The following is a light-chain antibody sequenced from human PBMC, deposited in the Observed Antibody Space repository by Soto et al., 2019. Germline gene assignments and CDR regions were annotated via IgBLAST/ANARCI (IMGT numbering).Light chain of an antibody. Sequence: EIVLTQSPGTLSLSPGERATLSCRASQSVSSTYLAWYQRKPGQAPRLLFYSVSSRATGIPDRFSGSGSGTDFTLSISRLEPEDFAVYYCQQYGSSPWTFGQGTKVDIK. CDR3: QQYGSSPWT. CDR2: SVS. CDR1: QSVSSTY. V-gene: IGKV3-20*01. J-gene: IGKJ1*01.